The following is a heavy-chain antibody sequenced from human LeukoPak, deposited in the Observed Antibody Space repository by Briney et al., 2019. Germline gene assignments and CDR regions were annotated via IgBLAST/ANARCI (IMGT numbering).Heavy chain of an antibody. D-gene: IGHD5-24*01. V-gene: IGHV4-59*01. Sequence: PSETLSLTCTVSGGSISSYYWSWIRQPPGKGLEWIGYIYYSGSTNYDPSLKSRVTISVDTSKNQFSLKLSSVTAADTAVYYCGGGVERAKINDYWGQGTLVTVSP. CDR1: GGSISSYY. J-gene: IGHJ4*02. CDR3: GGGVERAKINDY. CDR2: IYYSGST.